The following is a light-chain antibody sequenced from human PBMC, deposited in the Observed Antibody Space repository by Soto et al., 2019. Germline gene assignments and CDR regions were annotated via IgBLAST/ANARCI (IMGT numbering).Light chain of an antibody. CDR2: GAS. CDR1: QSVSSSY. J-gene: IGKJ2*01. CDR3: QQYGSSPYT. V-gene: IGKV3-20*01. Sequence: EIVLTQSPGTLSLSPGERATLSCRASQSVSSSYLTWYQQKPGQAPRLLISGASSRATGIPDRFSGSGSGTDFTLTISRLEPEDFAVYYCQQYGSSPYTLGQGTKLEIK.